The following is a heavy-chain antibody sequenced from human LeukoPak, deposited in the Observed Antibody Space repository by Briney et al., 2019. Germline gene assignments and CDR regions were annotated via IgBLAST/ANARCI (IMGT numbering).Heavy chain of an antibody. CDR1: GFTFSSYA. V-gene: IGHV3-30*04. Sequence: PGGSLRLSCAASGFTFSSYAMHWVRQAPGKGLEWVAVISYDGSNKYYADSVKGRFTISRDNSKNTLYLQMNSLRAEDTAVYYCARDNYYDSSGYPGYWGQGTLVTVSS. CDR3: ARDNYYDSSGYPGY. J-gene: IGHJ4*02. CDR2: ISYDGSNK. D-gene: IGHD3-22*01.